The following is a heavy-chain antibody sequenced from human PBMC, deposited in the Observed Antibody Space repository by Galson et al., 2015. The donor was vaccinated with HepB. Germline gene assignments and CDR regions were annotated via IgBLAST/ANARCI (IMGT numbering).Heavy chain of an antibody. CDR2: IIPIFGTA. Sequence: SVKVSCKASGGTFSSYAISWVRQAPGQGLEWMGGIIPIFGTANYAQKFQGSVTITADESTSTAYMELSSLRSEDTAVYYCVRCLVVPAAISYYGMDVWGQGTTVTVSS. CDR1: GGTFSSYA. J-gene: IGHJ6*02. CDR3: VRCLVVPAAISYYGMDV. V-gene: IGHV1-69*13. D-gene: IGHD2-2*01.